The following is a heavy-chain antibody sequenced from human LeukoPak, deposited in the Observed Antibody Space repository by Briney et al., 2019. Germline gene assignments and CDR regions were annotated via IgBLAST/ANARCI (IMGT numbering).Heavy chain of an antibody. CDR3: ARGKGMTMVQGVINY. CDR2: INPNRGCT. Sequence: ASVKVSCKASGYTFTGYYMHWVRQAPAQRLEWMGLINPNRGCTSYAQKFQGRVTMTKVTSISTAYMELSRLISDDTAVYYCARGKGMTMVQGVINYWGQGTLVTVSS. D-gene: IGHD3-10*01. J-gene: IGHJ4*02. V-gene: IGHV1-2*02. CDR1: GYTFTGYY.